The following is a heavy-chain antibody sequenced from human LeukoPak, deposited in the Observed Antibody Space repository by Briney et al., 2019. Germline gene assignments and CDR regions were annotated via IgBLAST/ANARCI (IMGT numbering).Heavy chain of an antibody. D-gene: IGHD2-15*01. V-gene: IGHV1-46*01. J-gene: IGHJ5*02. CDR3: ARAHCSGGACPNRFDP. CDR1: GYTFTSYY. Sequence: ASVKVSCKASGYTFTSYYMHWVRQAPGQGLEWMGIINPSGGTTGYAQKFQGRVTMTRDTSTSTVYMELSSLRSDDTAVYYCARAHCSGGACPNRFDPWGQGTLVTVSS. CDR2: INPSGGTT.